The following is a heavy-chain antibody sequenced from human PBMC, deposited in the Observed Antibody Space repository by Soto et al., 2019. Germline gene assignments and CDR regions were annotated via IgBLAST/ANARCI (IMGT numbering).Heavy chain of an antibody. CDR1: GYTFTSYG. CDR3: ARDGALGENYYSYGMDV. D-gene: IGHD3-16*01. CDR2: ISAYNGNT. J-gene: IGHJ6*02. V-gene: IGHV1-18*01. Sequence: QVQLVQSGAEVKKPGASVQVSCKASGYTFTSYGISWVRQAPGQRLEWMGWISAYNGNTNYAQKLQGRVTMTTDTSTSTAYMELRSLRSDDTAVYYCARDGALGENYYSYGMDVWGQGTTVTVSS.